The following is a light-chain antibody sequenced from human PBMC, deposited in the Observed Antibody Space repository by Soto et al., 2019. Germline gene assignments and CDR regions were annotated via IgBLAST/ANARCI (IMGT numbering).Light chain of an antibody. CDR3: QQYSKWPLS. CDR1: QSVSTN. V-gene: IGKV3-15*01. Sequence: EMLMTQSPATLSVSPGERATLSCRASQSVSTNVAWYQQKPGQAPRLLIYGASSRDTGIPARFSGSGSGTEFTLTISTLQSEDFAVYYCQQYSKWPLSFGPGTKVDSK. J-gene: IGKJ3*01. CDR2: GAS.